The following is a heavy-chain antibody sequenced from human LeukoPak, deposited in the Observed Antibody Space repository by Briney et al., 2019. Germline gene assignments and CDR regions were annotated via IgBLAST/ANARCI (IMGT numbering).Heavy chain of an antibody. Sequence: GGSLRLSCAASGFTFSSYAMSWVRQAPGKGLEWVSTIIGSGGSTNYADSVRGRFTISRDNSKNTLYLQMNSLRAEDTAVYHCAKRSGYSGGWSDYWGQGTLVTVSS. CDR3: AKRSGYSGGWSDY. CDR1: GFTFSSYA. V-gene: IGHV3-23*01. CDR2: IIGSGGST. J-gene: IGHJ4*02. D-gene: IGHD6-19*01.